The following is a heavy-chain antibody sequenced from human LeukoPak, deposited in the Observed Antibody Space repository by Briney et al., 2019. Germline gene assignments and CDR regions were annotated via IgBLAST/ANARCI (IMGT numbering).Heavy chain of an antibody. V-gene: IGHV3-66*01. CDR1: GFTFSSYA. Sequence: GGSLRLSCAASGFTFSSYAMTWVRQAPGKGLEWVSVIYISGSAYYADSVKGRFTISRDNSKNTLYLQMSSLRADDTAVYYCAREAENYGSPLDIWGQGTMVSVSS. CDR2: IYISGSA. J-gene: IGHJ3*02. CDR3: AREAENYGSPLDI. D-gene: IGHD3-10*01.